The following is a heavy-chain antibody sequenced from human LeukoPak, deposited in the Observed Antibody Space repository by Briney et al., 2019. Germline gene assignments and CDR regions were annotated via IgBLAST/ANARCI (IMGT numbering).Heavy chain of an antibody. J-gene: IGHJ4*02. CDR1: GFTLNTNY. V-gene: IGHV3-66*01. D-gene: IGHD3-3*01. CDR3: AKYQRERFLEWLAD. Sequence: GGSLRLSCAASGFTLNTNYMNWVRQVPGKGLEWVSVIYAGGNTYYADSVKERFTISRDNSRNTLYLQMNSLRAEDTAVYYCAKYQRERFLEWLADWGQGTRVTVSS. CDR2: IYAGGNT.